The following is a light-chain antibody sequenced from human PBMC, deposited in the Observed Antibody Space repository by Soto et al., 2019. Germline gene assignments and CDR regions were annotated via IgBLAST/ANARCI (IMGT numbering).Light chain of an antibody. CDR1: QSISSD. CDR3: QQSFSTPPT. V-gene: IGKV1-39*01. CDR2: GAS. J-gene: IGKJ1*01. Sequence: DIQMTQSPSSLSASVGDRVTITCRASQSISSDLNWYQQKPGKAPNILIYGASSLQSGVPSRFSGSGSGTDFTLTISSLQPEDFASYYCQQSFSTPPTFGQGTKVDIK.